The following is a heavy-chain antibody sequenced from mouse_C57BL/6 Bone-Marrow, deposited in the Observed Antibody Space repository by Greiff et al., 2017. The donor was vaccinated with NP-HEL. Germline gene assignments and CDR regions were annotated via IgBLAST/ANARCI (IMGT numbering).Heavy chain of an antibody. J-gene: IGHJ2*01. CDR3: ARDSYYYGSSYDY. D-gene: IGHD1-1*01. V-gene: IGHV1-4*01. CDR1: GYTFTSYT. Sequence: VKLMESGAELARPGASVKMSCKASGYTFTSYTMHWVKQRPGQGLEWIGYINPSSGYTKYNQKFKDKATLTADKSSSTAYMQLSSLTSEDSAVYYCARDSYYYGSSYDYWGQGTTLTVSS. CDR2: INPSSGYT.